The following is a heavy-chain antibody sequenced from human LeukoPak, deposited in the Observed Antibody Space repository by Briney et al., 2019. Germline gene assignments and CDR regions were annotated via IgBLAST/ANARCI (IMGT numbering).Heavy chain of an antibody. CDR1: GFTFDKYG. J-gene: IGHJ3*02. V-gene: IGHV3-20*04. D-gene: IGHD3-10*01. CDR3: AREKPSRGVISRGAFDI. Sequence: GGSLRLSCAASGFTFDKYGMSWVRQAPGKGLEWVSGINWNGGSTGYADSAKGRFTISRDNAKNSLYLQVNSLRAEDTALYYCAREKPSRGVISRGAFDIWGQGTMVTVSS. CDR2: INWNGGST.